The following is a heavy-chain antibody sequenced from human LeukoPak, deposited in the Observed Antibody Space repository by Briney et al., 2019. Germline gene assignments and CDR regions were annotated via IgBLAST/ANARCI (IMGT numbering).Heavy chain of an antibody. J-gene: IGHJ4*02. V-gene: IGHV3-30*04. Sequence: QAGGSLRLSCAASGFTFSSYAMHWVRQAPGKGLEWVAVISYDGSNKYYADSVKGRFTISRDNSKNTLYLQMNSLRAEDTAVYYCARAGYCSGGSCSTVRGFDYWAREPWSPSPQ. CDR2: ISYDGSNK. D-gene: IGHD2-15*01. CDR3: ARAGYCSGGSCSTVRGFDY. CDR1: GFTFSSYA.